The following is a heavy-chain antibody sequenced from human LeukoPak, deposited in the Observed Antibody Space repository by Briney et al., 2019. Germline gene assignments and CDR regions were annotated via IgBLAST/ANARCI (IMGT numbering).Heavy chain of an antibody. CDR1: GFTFSDHY. V-gene: IGHV3-72*01. J-gene: IGHJ3*02. Sequence: PGGSLRLSCAASGFTFSDHYFDWVRQAPGKGLEWVSRLRSKAESYTTNYAAPVKGRFTISRDDSKKSLYLQMNSLKIEDSAVYYCVRGAKVRGDAFDIWGRGTAVTVSS. CDR2: LRSKAESYTT. CDR3: VRGAKVRGDAFDI. D-gene: IGHD3-10*01.